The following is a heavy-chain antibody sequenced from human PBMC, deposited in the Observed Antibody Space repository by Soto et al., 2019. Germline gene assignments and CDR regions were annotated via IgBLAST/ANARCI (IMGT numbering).Heavy chain of an antibody. CDR1: GFTFSSYA. Sequence: GGSLRLSCAASGFTFSSYAMSWVRQARGKGLEWVSAISGSGGSTNYADSVKGRFTISRDNSKNTLYLQMNSLRAEDTALYYCAKVPLSQVAGLPKAPFDYWGQGTLVTVS. CDR3: AKVPLSQVAGLPKAPFDY. D-gene: IGHD6-19*01. V-gene: IGHV3-23*01. CDR2: ISGSGGST. J-gene: IGHJ4*02.